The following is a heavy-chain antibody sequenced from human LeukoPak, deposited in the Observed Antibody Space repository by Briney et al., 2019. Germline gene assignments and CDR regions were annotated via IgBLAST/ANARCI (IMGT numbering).Heavy chain of an antibody. CDR3: AKVLASGYDLSWYFDL. CDR1: GFTFSSYG. J-gene: IGHJ2*01. CDR2: IRYDGSHK. D-gene: IGHD5-12*01. V-gene: IGHV3-30*02. Sequence: GGSLRLSCAASGFTFSSYGMHWVRQAPGKGLGWGAFIRYDGSHKYYADSVKGRFTIYRDNSKNTLYLQMNSLRAEDTAVYSCAKVLASGYDLSWYFDLWGRGTLVTVSS.